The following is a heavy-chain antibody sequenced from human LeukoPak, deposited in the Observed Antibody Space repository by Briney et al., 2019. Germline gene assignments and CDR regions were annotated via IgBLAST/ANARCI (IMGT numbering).Heavy chain of an antibody. J-gene: IGHJ4*02. D-gene: IGHD4-23*01. CDR2: IWYDGSNK. CDR3: AKDDYGGNSGFDY. CDR1: GFTFSSYG. V-gene: IGHV3-33*06. Sequence: GGSLRLSCAASGFTFSSYGMHWVRQAPGKGLEWVAVIWYDGSNKYYADSVKDRFTMSRDNSKNTLYLQMNSLRAEDTAVYYCAKDDYGGNSGFDYWGQGTLVTVSS.